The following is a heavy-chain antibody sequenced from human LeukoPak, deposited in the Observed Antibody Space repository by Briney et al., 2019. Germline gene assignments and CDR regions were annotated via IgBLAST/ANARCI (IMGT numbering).Heavy chain of an antibody. CDR2: IKQDGSEK. Sequence: GGSLRLSCAASGFTFSSYWISWVRQAPGKGLEWVANIKQDGSEKYYVDSVKGRFTISRDSAKNSLYLQMNSLRAEDTAVYYCARDPPPTEILEWLQPFDPWGQGTLVTVSS. CDR1: GFTFSSYW. CDR3: ARDPPPTEILEWLQPFDP. J-gene: IGHJ5*02. D-gene: IGHD3-3*01. V-gene: IGHV3-7*01.